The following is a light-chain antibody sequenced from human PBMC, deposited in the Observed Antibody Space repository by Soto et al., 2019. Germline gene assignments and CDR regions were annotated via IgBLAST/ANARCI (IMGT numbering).Light chain of an antibody. CDR3: QQRSDWPIT. V-gene: IGKV3-11*01. CDR2: GAS. CDR1: QSVSSN. Sequence: EIVMTQSPATLSVSPGERATLSCRASQSVSSNLAWYQQKPGQAPRLLIYGASTRATGIPDRFSGSGSGTDFTLTISSLEPEDFAVYYCQQRSDWPITFGQGTRLEI. J-gene: IGKJ5*01.